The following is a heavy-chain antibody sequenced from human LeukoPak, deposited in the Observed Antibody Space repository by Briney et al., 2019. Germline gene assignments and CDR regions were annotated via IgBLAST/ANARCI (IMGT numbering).Heavy chain of an antibody. CDR3: ATYDSWSGYNIAY. Sequence: GGSLRLSCVVSGFTLSSRWMMWVRQAPGEGLEWMTNINRDGSEKNYVDSVKGRFTITRDNAENSLYLQMNSPKVGDSAIYYCATYDSWSGYNIAYWGQGTLVTVSS. J-gene: IGHJ4*02. V-gene: IGHV3-7*03. CDR1: GFTLSSRW. CDR2: INRDGSEK. D-gene: IGHD3-3*01.